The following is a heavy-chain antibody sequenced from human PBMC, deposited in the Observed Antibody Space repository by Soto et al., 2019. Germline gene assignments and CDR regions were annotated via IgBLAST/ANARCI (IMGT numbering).Heavy chain of an antibody. V-gene: IGHV3-53*01. CDR1: GFTVSSNY. J-gene: IGHJ4*02. D-gene: IGHD2-2*01. CDR2: IYSGGST. CDR3: AREGYCSSTSCNGPLDY. Sequence: GGSLRLSCAASGFTVSSNYMSWVRQAPGKGLEWLSVIYSGGSTYYADSVKGRFTISRDNSKNTLYLQMNSLRAEDTAVYYCAREGYCSSTSCNGPLDYWGQGSLVTVSS.